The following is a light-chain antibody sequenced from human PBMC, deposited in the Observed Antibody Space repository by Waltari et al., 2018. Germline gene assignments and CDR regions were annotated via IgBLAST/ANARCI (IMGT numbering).Light chain of an antibody. J-gene: IGLJ1*01. CDR3: CSYAGTSIYV. V-gene: IGLV2-23*02. CDR1: RTDVESYNL. CDR2: EVN. Sequence: QSALTQPASVSGAPGQSITLSCTGSRTDVESYNLVSWYQQNPGKAPNLIIYEVNHRPSGVSYRFSGSKSGNTASLTISGLQADDEADYYCCSYAGTSIYVFGTGTKVTV.